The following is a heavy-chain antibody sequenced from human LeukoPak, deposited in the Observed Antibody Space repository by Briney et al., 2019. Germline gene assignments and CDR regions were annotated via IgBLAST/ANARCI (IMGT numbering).Heavy chain of an antibody. V-gene: IGHV3-23*01. D-gene: IGHD3-22*01. CDR1: GFTFSSYA. CDR3: AKALIPTYYYDSSGYYHLGY. Sequence: GGSLRLSCAASGFTFSSYAMSWVRQAPGKGLEWVSAISGSGGSTYYADSVKSRFTISRDNSKNTLYLQMNSLRAEDTAVYYCAKALIPTYYYDSSGYYHLGYWGQGTLVTVSS. J-gene: IGHJ4*02. CDR2: ISGSGGST.